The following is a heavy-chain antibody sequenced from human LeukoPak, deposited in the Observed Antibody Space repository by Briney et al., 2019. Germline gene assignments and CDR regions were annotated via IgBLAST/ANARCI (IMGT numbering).Heavy chain of an antibody. V-gene: IGHV3-23*01. Sequence: GASLRLSCSGFTFSIYAMSWVRQAPGQGLEWASTISDSGSDTYYADSVKGRFTISIDNSKNTLYLQMKGLRAEDTAVYYCARTVGYCSSSSCYTGQINDYYYYGMDVWGQGTTVTVSS. CDR2: ISDSGSDT. CDR3: ARTVGYCSSSSCYTGQINDYYYYGMDV. D-gene: IGHD2-2*02. CDR1: GFTFSIYA. J-gene: IGHJ6*02.